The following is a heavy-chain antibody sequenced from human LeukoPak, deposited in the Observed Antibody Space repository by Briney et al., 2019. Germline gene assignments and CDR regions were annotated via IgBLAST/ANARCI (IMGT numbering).Heavy chain of an antibody. D-gene: IGHD4-11*01. J-gene: IGHJ4*02. CDR3: ARSHNNFADY. V-gene: IGHV4-39*01. Sequence: PSETLSLTCTVSGGSISSSNYYWGWIRQPPRMGLEWIGSIYYSGSTYYNPSLKSRVTISVNTSKNQFSLKLSSVTAADTAVYYCARSHNNFADYWGQGALVTVSS. CDR2: IYYSGST. CDR1: GGSISSSNYY.